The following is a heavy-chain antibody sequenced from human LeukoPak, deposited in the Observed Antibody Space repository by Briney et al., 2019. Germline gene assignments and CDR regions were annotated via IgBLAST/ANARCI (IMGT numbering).Heavy chain of an antibody. CDR1: GYTFTSYY. Sequence: ASVKVSCKASGYTFTSYYMHWVRQAPGQGLEWMGIINPSGGSTSYAQKFQGRVTMTEDTSTDTAYMELSSLRSEDTAVYYCATGYGPTDYWGQGTLVTVSS. J-gene: IGHJ4*02. CDR3: ATGYGPTDY. V-gene: IGHV1-46*01. CDR2: INPSGGST. D-gene: IGHD5-18*01.